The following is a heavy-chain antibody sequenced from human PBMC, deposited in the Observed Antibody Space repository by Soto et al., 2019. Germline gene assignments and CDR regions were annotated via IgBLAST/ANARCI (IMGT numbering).Heavy chain of an antibody. CDR1: GYTFTSYG. V-gene: IGHV1-18*01. CDR3: AYLYSSGWYDAPDDAFDI. CDR2: ISAYNGNT. D-gene: IGHD6-19*01. Sequence: GASVKVSCKASGYTFTSYGISWVRQAPGQGLEWMGWISAYNGNTNYAQKLQGRVTMTTDTSTSTAYMELRSLRSDDTAVYYCAYLYSSGWYDAPDDAFDIWGQGTMVTVS. J-gene: IGHJ3*02.